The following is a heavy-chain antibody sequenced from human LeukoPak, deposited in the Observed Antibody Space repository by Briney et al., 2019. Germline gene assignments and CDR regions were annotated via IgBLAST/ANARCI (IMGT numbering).Heavy chain of an antibody. CDR1: GLTFSSYS. V-gene: IGHV3-21*01. CDR2: ISSSSSYI. J-gene: IGHJ4*02. CDR3: ARDENYYDSSGSQGY. Sequence: GGSLRLSCAASGLTFSSYSMNWVRQAPGKGLEWVSSISSSSSYIYYADSVKGRFTISRDNAKNSLYLQMSSLRAEDTAVYYCARDENYYDSSGSQGYWGQGTLVTVSS. D-gene: IGHD3-22*01.